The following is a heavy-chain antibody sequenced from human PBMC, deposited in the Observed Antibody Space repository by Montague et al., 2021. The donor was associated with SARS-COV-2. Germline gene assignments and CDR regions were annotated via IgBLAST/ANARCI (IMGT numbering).Heavy chain of an antibody. CDR3: ARGRQHNMIVVVMTGGEYYFDY. Sequence: SETLSLTCAVYGGSFSDYFWTWIRQPPGKGLEWIGEINHRGTSNYNPSLKSRVSISVDTSKNQFSLYLGSVTAADTAVYYCARGRQHNMIVVVMTGGEYYFDYWGQGTLVTVSS. CDR2: INHRGTS. CDR1: GGSFSDYF. D-gene: IGHD3-22*01. J-gene: IGHJ4*02. V-gene: IGHV4-34*01.